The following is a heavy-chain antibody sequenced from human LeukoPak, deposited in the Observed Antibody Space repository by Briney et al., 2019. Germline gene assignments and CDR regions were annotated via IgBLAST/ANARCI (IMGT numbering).Heavy chain of an antibody. Sequence: GGSLRLSCAASGFTFSTYWMSWVRQTPEKGLEWVANIKQDESEKYYVDSVKGRFTISRDNARNSLYLQMNSLRAEDTAVYYCARPSLNSGSYFDYWGQGILVTVSS. CDR2: IKQDESEK. V-gene: IGHV3-7*01. CDR3: ARPSLNSGSYFDY. D-gene: IGHD1-26*01. CDR1: GFTFSTYW. J-gene: IGHJ4*02.